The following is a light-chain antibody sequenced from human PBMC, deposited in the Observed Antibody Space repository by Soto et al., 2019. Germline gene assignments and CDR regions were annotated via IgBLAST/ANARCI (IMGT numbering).Light chain of an antibody. CDR2: GAS. CDR3: QQYGRSGT. CDR1: QSVSSSY. J-gene: IGKJ1*01. Sequence: EIVLTQSPGTLSLSPGERATISCRASQSVSSSYLAWYQQKPGKAPRLLIYGASNRATGIPDRFSGSGSGTDFTLTISRLEPEDFAVYYCQQYGRSGTFGQGTKLDI. V-gene: IGKV3-20*01.